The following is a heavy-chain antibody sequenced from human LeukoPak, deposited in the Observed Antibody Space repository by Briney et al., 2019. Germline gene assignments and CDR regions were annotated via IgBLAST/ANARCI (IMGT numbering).Heavy chain of an antibody. Sequence: PGGSLRLSCAASGFTFSSWVMHWVRQAPGKGLELVAVIWYDGSNKYYADSVKGRFTISRDNSKNTLYLQMNSLRAEDTAVYYCAKDVTTGTLALDYWGQGTLVTVSS. V-gene: IGHV3-33*06. CDR3: AKDVTTGTLALDY. CDR2: IWYDGSNK. J-gene: IGHJ4*02. D-gene: IGHD1-1*01. CDR1: GFTFSSWV.